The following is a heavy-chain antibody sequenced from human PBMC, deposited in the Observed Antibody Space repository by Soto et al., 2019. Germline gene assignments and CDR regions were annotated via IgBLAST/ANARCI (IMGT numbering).Heavy chain of an antibody. CDR3: ARGPGSPRYYNGMDV. V-gene: IGHV3-13*01. Sequence: GGSLRLSCAASGFTLSNHDMYWVRQATGKSLEWVSAIGIGGDTYYPASVRGRFTISRQNAKNSLYLQMNNLRAGDTAVYYCARGPGSPRYYNGMDVWGQGTTVTVSS. CDR1: GFTLSNHD. J-gene: IGHJ6*02. CDR2: IGIGGDT. D-gene: IGHD3-10*01.